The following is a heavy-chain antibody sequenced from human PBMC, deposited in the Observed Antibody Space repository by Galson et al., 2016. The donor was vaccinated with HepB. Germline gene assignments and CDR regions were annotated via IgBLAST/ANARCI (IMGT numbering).Heavy chain of an antibody. CDR1: GFTFSDYY. CDR3: ARDVGGWYWQWLDY. Sequence: SLRLSCAASGFTFSDYYMSWIRQAPGKGLEWVSYISSSSSYTNYADSVKGRFTISRDNAKNSLYLQMNSLRAEDTAVYYCARDVGGWYWQWLDYWGQGTLVTVSS. CDR2: ISSSSSYT. D-gene: IGHD6-19*01. V-gene: IGHV3-11*06. J-gene: IGHJ4*02.